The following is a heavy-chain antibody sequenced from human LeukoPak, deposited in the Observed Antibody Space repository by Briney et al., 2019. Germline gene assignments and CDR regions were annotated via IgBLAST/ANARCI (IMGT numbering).Heavy chain of an antibody. CDR1: GGSFSGYY. D-gene: IGHD3-3*01. CDR3: ARSYYDFDMDV. Sequence: PSETLSLTCAVYGGSFSGYYWSWIRQPPGKGLEWIGEINHSGSPNYNPSLKSRVTISVDTPKNQFSLKLSSVTAADTAVYYCARSYYDFDMDVWGKGTTVTVSS. CDR2: INHSGSP. J-gene: IGHJ6*03. V-gene: IGHV4-34*01.